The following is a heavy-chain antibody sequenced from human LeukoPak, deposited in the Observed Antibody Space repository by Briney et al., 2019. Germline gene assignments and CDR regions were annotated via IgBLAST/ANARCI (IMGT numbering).Heavy chain of an antibody. CDR3: ASISYGDYSFDY. D-gene: IGHD4-17*01. Sequence: ASVKVSCKVSGYTLTELSMHWVRQAPGKGLEWMGGFDPEDGETIYAQKFQGRVTMTEDTSTDTAYMELSSLRSEDTAVYYCASISYGDYSFDYWGQGTLVTVSS. J-gene: IGHJ4*02. CDR2: FDPEDGET. CDR1: GYTLTELS. V-gene: IGHV1-24*01.